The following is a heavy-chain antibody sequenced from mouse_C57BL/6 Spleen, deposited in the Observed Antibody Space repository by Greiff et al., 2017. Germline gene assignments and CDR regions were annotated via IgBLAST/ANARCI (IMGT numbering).Heavy chain of an antibody. V-gene: IGHV8-5*01. D-gene: IGHD2-4*01. CDR1: GFSLSTSNMG. Sequence: QVTLKESGPGILQPSQTLSLTCSFSGFSLSTSNMGIGWIRQPSGKGLEWLAHIWWNDDKYYNPSLKSRLTISKDTSNNQVFLKITSVDTADTATFYCAQIAGDYDGEGFWYFDVWGTGTTVTVSS. J-gene: IGHJ1*03. CDR3: AQIAGDYDGEGFWYFDV. CDR2: IWWNDDK.